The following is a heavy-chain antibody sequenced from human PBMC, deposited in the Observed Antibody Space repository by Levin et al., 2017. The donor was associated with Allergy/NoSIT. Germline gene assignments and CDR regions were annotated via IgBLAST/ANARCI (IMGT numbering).Heavy chain of an antibody. V-gene: IGHV4-34*01. Sequence: ESLKISCAAYGGSFKGYFWNWIRQPPGKGLEWIGEINHSGSTNYNPSLKSRVTISADTSKNQFSLKLTSVTAADTAVYYCAGGPSSGSLRSWGQGTLVTVSS. CDR3: AGGPSSGSLRS. CDR2: INHSGST. J-gene: IGHJ4*02. CDR1: GGSFKGYF. D-gene: IGHD3-22*01.